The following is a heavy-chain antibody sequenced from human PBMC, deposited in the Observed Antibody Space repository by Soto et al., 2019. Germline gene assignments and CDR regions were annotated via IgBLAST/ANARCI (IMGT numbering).Heavy chain of an antibody. Sequence: ASVKVSCKASGYTFTSYGISWVRQAPGQGLKWMGWISAYNGNTNYAQKLQGRVTMTTDTSTSTAYMELRSLRSDDTAVYYCARVIAAAGTHFGDYYYGMDVWGQGTTVTVSS. V-gene: IGHV1-18*01. D-gene: IGHD6-13*01. J-gene: IGHJ6*02. CDR2: ISAYNGNT. CDR3: ARVIAAAGTHFGDYYYGMDV. CDR1: GYTFTSYG.